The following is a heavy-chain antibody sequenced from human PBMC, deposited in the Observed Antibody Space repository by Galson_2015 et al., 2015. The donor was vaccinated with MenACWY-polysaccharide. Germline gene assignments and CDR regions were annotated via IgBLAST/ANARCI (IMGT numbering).Heavy chain of an antibody. V-gene: IGHV1-2*02. CDR1: GYTFTGYY. D-gene: IGHD3-9*01. CDR3: ARASGDYDILTGPSDY. J-gene: IGHJ4*02. Sequence: SCKASGYTFTGYYLHWVRQAPGQGLEWMGWINPNSGGTNYAQKFQGRVTMTRDTSISTAYMELSRLRSDDTAVYYCARASGDYDILTGPSDYWGQGTLVTVSS. CDR2: INPNSGGT.